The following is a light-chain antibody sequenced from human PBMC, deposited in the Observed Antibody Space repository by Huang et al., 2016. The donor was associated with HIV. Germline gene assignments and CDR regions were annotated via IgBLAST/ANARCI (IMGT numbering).Light chain of an antibody. CDR2: RTS. J-gene: IGKJ2*01. V-gene: IGKV1-5*03. Sequence: DIQMTQSPSTLSASVGDRVTITCRASQSINTWLAWYQQKPGKAPNLLIYRTSSLQTGVPSRFIGSGSGTEFTLTITSLQPEDVGTYYCQQYKTYMYTFGQGTKLEIK. CDR1: QSINTW. CDR3: QQYKTYMYT.